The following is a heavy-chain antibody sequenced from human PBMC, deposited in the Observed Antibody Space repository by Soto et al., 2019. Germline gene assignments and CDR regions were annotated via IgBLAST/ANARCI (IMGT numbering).Heavy chain of an antibody. Sequence: QVTLKESGPVLVKPTETLTLRCTVSGLSITDSEMGVSWIRQPPGQPLEWLAHIDSSGEKSYRTFLKSRLAISKDTSKNQIVLTMTNMDPEDTATYYCARTHLAGAVSPWFDPWGQGIPVTVSS. V-gene: IGHV2-26*01. CDR2: IDSSGEK. D-gene: IGHD6-19*01. CDR1: GLSITDSEMG. CDR3: ARTHLAGAVSPWFDP. J-gene: IGHJ5*02.